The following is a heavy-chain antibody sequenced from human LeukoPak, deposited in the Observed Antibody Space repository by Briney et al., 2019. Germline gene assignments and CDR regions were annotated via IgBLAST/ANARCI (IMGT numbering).Heavy chain of an antibody. V-gene: IGHV3-11*01. J-gene: IGHJ4*02. D-gene: IGHD3-10*01. CDR1: GFTFSDYY. CDR2: ISSSGSTI. CDR3: AGYTYYYGSGSYYGDDY. Sequence: PWGALRLSCAASGFTFSDYYMSWIRQAPGKGLEWVSYISSSGSTIYYADSVKGRFTISRDNAKNSLYLQMNSLRAEDTAVYYCAGYTYYYGSGSYYGDDYWGQGALVTVSS.